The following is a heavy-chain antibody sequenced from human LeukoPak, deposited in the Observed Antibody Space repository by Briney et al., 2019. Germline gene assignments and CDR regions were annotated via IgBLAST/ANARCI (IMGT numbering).Heavy chain of an antibody. CDR1: GYTFTSYD. D-gene: IGHD2-15*01. Sequence: ASVKVSCKASGYTFTSYDINWVRQATGQGLEWMGWMNPNSGNTGYAQKFQGRVTITRNTSISTAYMELSSLRSEDTAVYYCARGGRCSGGSCYYYYYYMDVWGKGTTVTISS. J-gene: IGHJ6*03. CDR2: MNPNSGNT. CDR3: ARGGRCSGGSCYYYYYYMDV. V-gene: IGHV1-8*03.